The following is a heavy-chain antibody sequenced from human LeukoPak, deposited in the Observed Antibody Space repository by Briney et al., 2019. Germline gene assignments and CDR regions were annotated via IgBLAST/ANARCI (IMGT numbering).Heavy chain of an antibody. D-gene: IGHD3-22*01. CDR1: GGSFSGYY. CDR2: INHSGST. V-gene: IGHV4-34*01. CDR3: ARRTYYYDSSGSSSGYYFDY. J-gene: IGHJ4*02. Sequence: SGTLSLTCAVYGGSFSGYYWSWIRQPPGKGLEWIGEINHSGSTNYNPSLKSRVTISVDTSKNQFSLKLSSVTAADTAVYYCARRTYYYDSSGSSSGYYFDYWGQGTLVTVSS.